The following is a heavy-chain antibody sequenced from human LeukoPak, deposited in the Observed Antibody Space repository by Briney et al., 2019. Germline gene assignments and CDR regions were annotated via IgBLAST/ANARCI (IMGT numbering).Heavy chain of an antibody. J-gene: IGHJ3*02. CDR2: IYSGGST. CDR3: ARDQTVPPGDTFDI. V-gene: IGHV3-53*01. CDR1: GFTVSSNY. Sequence: GGSLRLSCAASGFTVSSNYMSWVRQAPGKGLEWVSVIYSGGSTYYADSVKGRFTISRDNSKNTLYLQMNSLRAEDTAVYYCARDQTVPPGDTFDIWGQGTMVTVSS. D-gene: IGHD4-17*01.